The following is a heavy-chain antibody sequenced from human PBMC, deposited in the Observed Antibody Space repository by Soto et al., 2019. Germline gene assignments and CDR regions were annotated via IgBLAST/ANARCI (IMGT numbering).Heavy chain of an antibody. Sequence: PGGSLRLSCAASGFTFSSYAMSWVRQAPGKGLEWVSAISGSGGSTYYADSVKGRFTISRDNSKNSVYLQMNNLRPKDTAVYYCAVAKRRCSGGNCHGMAAWGHGTLVTVSS. CDR2: ISGSGGST. D-gene: IGHD6-25*01. CDR3: AVAKRRCSGGNCHGMAA. CDR1: GFTFSSYA. J-gene: IGHJ4*03. V-gene: IGHV3-23*01.